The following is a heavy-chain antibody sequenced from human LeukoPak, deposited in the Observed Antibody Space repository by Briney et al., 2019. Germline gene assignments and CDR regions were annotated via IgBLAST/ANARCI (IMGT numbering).Heavy chain of an antibody. Sequence: AGGSLRLSCAASGFTFSSYAMSWVRQAPGKGLEWVSVIYSGGSTYYADSVKGRFTISRHNSKNTLYLQMNSLRAEDTAVYYCARAARWLQSSGAFDIWGQGTMVTVSS. CDR2: IYSGGST. CDR3: ARAARWLQSSGAFDI. J-gene: IGHJ3*02. V-gene: IGHV3-53*04. D-gene: IGHD5-24*01. CDR1: GFTFSSYA.